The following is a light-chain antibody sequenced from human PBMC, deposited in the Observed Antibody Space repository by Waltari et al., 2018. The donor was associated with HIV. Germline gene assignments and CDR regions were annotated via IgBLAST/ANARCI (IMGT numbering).Light chain of an antibody. Sequence: EIVLTQSPSTLSLSPEEEATHSCRASQSVSSYIAWYQQKPGQAPRLLIYDASNRATGIPARFSGSGSGTDFALTISSLEPEDFAVYYCQQRSNWPPYTFGQGTKLEIK. J-gene: IGKJ2*01. CDR3: QQRSNWPPYT. CDR1: QSVSSY. V-gene: IGKV3-11*01. CDR2: DAS.